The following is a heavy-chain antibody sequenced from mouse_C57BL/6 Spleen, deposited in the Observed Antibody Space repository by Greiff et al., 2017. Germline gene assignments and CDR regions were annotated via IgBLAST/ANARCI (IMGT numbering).Heavy chain of an antibody. V-gene: IGHV1-82*01. CDR1: GYAFSSSW. CDR3: AREGTGYAMDY. J-gene: IGHJ4*01. Sequence: VQLKESGPELVKPGASVKISCKASGYAFSSSWMNWVKQRPGKGLEWIGRIYPGDGDTNYNGKFKAKATLTADKSSSTAYMHLSSLTSADSAVYFRAREGTGYAMDYWGQGTSVTVSS. D-gene: IGHD3-3*01. CDR2: IYPGDGDT.